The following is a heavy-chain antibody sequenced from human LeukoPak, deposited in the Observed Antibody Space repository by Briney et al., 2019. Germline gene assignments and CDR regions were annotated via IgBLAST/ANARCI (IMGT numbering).Heavy chain of an antibody. CDR1: GYTFTSYA. J-gene: IGHJ4*02. Sequence: ASVKVSCKASGYTFTSYAMNWVRQAPGQGLEWMGWINTNTGNPTYAQAFTGRFVFSLDTSVSTAYLQISSLKAEDTAVYYCASHLYSSGWYYFDYWGQGTLVTVSS. D-gene: IGHD6-19*01. CDR3: ASHLYSSGWYYFDY. V-gene: IGHV7-4-1*02. CDR2: INTNTGNP.